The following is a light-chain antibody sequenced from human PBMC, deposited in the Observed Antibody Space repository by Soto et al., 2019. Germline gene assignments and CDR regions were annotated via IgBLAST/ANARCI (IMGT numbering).Light chain of an antibody. CDR1: QSVRSTY. V-gene: IGKV3-20*01. CDR3: QQYGTSPGT. J-gene: IGKJ2*01. Sequence: EIVLTQSPGTLSLSPGERATLSCRASQSVRSTYLAWYQQKPGLAPRLLIYGASSRATGIPDRFSGSGSGTDFTLTITRLEPEDFAVFYCQQYGTSPGTFGQGTKLEIK. CDR2: GAS.